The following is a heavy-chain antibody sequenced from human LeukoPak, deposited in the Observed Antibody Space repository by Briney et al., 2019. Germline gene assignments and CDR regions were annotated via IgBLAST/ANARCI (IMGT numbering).Heavy chain of an antibody. CDR1: GFTFSSYS. D-gene: IGHD3-22*01. Sequence: AGGSLRLSCAASGFTFSSYSMNWVRQAPGKGLEWVSGISWNSGSIGYADSVKGRFTISRDNAKNSLYLQMNSLRAEDTALYYCAKDHNYYDSSGYYYQTIPFGYWGQGTLVTVSS. J-gene: IGHJ4*02. CDR3: AKDHNYYDSSGYYYQTIPFGY. CDR2: ISWNSGSI. V-gene: IGHV3-9*01.